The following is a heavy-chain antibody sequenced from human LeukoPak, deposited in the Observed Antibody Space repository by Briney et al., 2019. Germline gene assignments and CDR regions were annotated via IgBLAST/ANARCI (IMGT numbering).Heavy chain of an antibody. CDR3: ARDYPIYSGYVSGDY. J-gene: IGHJ4*02. V-gene: IGHV3-21*01. D-gene: IGHD5-12*01. Sequence: PGGSLRLSCAASGFTFSSYSMNWVRQAPGKGLEWVSSISSSSSYIYYADSVKGRFTISRDNAKNSLYLQMSSLRAEDTAVYYCARDYPIYSGYVSGDYWGQGTLVTVSS. CDR2: ISSSSSYI. CDR1: GFTFSSYS.